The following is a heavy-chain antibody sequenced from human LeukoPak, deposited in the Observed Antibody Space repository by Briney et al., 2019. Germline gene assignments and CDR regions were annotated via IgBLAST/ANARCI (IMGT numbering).Heavy chain of an antibody. D-gene: IGHD6-19*01. CDR2: IYYSGST. CDR3: ARRASSEFDY. V-gene: IGHV4-39*01. Sequence: PSETLSLTCTVSGGSISSSSYYWDWIRQPPGKGLEWIGSIYYSGSTYYNPSLKSRVTISVDTSKNQFSLKLSSVTAADTAVYYCARRASSEFDYWGQGTLVTVSS. CDR1: GGSISSSSYY. J-gene: IGHJ4*02.